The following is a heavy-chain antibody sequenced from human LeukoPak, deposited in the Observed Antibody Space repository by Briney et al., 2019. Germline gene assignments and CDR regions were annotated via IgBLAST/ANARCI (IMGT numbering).Heavy chain of an antibody. Sequence: PARSLRFSCAASGFTFSSYGMHRVPQAQGKGLEWVVVRWDDGSNKYYADSVKGRFTISRDNSTNWLYLQMDSLRAEDTAVYYCARGNSSSWAGAFDYWGQGTLVTVSS. V-gene: IGHV3-33*01. CDR1: GFTFSSYG. CDR2: RWDDGSNK. D-gene: IGHD6-13*01. CDR3: ARGNSSSWAGAFDY. J-gene: IGHJ4*02.